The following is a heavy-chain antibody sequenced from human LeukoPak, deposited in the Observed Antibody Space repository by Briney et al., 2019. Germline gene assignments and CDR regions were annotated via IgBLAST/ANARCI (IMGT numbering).Heavy chain of an antibody. Sequence: ASVKVSCKASGGTFTSYDINWVRQATGQGLEWMGWMNPNSGNTGYAQKFQGRVTITRNTSISTAYMELSSLRSEDTAVYYCARGHMVRGVIIDYYFDYWGQGTLVTVSS. D-gene: IGHD3-10*01. CDR1: GGTFTSYD. J-gene: IGHJ4*02. CDR2: MNPNSGNT. CDR3: ARGHMVRGVIIDYYFDY. V-gene: IGHV1-8*03.